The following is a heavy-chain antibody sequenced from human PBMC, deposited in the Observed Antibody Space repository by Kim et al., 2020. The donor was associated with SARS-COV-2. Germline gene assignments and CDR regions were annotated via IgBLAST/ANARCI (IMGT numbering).Heavy chain of an antibody. Sequence: SETLSLTCTVSGDSVTNNYYYWSWLRQHPGKGLEWIGEIYYTGTTYYNPSLTSRVTVSLDTSQNKFSLKVTSVTAADTAIYFCARLRPSGHYFDYWVQGT. CDR2: IYYTGTT. CDR3: ARLRPSGHYFDY. J-gene: IGHJ4*02. CDR1: GDSVTNNYYY. D-gene: IGHD6-6*01. V-gene: IGHV4-31*03.